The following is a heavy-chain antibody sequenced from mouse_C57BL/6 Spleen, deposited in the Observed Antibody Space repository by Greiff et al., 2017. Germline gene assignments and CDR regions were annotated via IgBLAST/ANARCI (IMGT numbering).Heavy chain of an antibody. V-gene: IGHV1-42*01. CDR2: INPSTGGT. D-gene: IGHD1-1*01. CDR1: GYSFTGYY. Sequence: VQLQQSGPELVKPGASVKISCKASGYSFTGYYMNWVKQSPEKSLEWIGEINPSTGGTTYNQKFKAKATLTVDKSSSTAYMQLKSLTSEDSAVYYCARLYYGSSYYFDYWGQGTTLTVSS. J-gene: IGHJ2*01. CDR3: ARLYYGSSYYFDY.